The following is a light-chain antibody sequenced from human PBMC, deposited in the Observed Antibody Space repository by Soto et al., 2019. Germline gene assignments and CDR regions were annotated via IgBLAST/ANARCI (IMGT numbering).Light chain of an antibody. Sequence: DIQMTQSPSTLSASVGDRVTITCRASQSIRSLLAWYQQKPGKAPKVLIYDASSLGSGVPSRFSGSGSGTEFALTISGLQPDDFASYYCQQFNSYPITFGQGTRLEI. V-gene: IGKV1-5*01. CDR1: QSIRSL. CDR3: QQFNSYPIT. J-gene: IGKJ5*01. CDR2: DAS.